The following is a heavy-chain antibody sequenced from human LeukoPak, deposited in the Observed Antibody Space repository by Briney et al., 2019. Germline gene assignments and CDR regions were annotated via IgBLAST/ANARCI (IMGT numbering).Heavy chain of an antibody. D-gene: IGHD2-2*02. J-gene: IGHJ5*02. V-gene: IGHV3-7*01. Sequence: GGSLRLSCAASGFTFSSYWMSWVRQAPGKGLEWVANIKQDGSEKYYVDSVKGRFTISRDNAKNSLYLQMNSLRAEDTAVYYCARGTFYCSSTSCYRSPIAWGQGTLVTVSS. CDR1: GFTFSSYW. CDR2: IKQDGSEK. CDR3: ARGTFYCSSTSCYRSPIA.